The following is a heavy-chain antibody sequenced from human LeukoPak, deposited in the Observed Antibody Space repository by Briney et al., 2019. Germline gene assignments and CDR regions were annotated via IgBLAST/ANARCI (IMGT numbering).Heavy chain of an antibody. CDR3: ASLRTYYYGSGGYNEPAGDLNEYFQH. D-gene: IGHD3-10*01. CDR1: GGTFSSYA. Sequence: SVKVSCKASGGTFSSYAISWVRRAPGQGLEWMGGIIPIFGTANYAQKFQGRVTITADKSTSTAYMELSSLRSEDTAVYYCASLRTYYYGSGGYNEPAGDLNEYFQHWGQGTLVTVSS. J-gene: IGHJ1*01. CDR2: IIPIFGTA. V-gene: IGHV1-69*06.